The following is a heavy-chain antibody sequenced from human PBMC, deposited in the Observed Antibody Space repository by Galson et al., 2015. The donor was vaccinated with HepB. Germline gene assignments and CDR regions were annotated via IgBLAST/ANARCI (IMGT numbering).Heavy chain of an antibody. CDR2: IYSGGDI. CDR1: GFTVSNNY. Sequence: SLRLSCAASGFTVSNNYMSWVRQAPGKGLEWVSVIYSGGDIYYLDSAKGRFTISRDSSKNTLFLQMNSLRPEDTAVYYCAKGKRGAGSDDWGRGTLVTVSS. J-gene: IGHJ4*02. CDR3: AKGKRGAGSDD. D-gene: IGHD6-19*01. V-gene: IGHV3-66*02.